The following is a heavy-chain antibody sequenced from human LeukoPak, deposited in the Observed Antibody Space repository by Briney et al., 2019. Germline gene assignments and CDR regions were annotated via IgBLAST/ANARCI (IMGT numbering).Heavy chain of an antibody. Sequence: ASETLSLTCTVSGGSISSYYWSWIRQPPGKGLEWIGYIYYSGSTNYNPSLKSRVTISVDTSKNQFSLKLSSVTAADTAVYYCATSDILTGYYTFDYWGQGTLVTVSS. V-gene: IGHV4-59*01. CDR1: GGSISSYY. J-gene: IGHJ4*02. CDR2: IYYSGST. CDR3: ATSDILTGYYTFDY. D-gene: IGHD3-9*01.